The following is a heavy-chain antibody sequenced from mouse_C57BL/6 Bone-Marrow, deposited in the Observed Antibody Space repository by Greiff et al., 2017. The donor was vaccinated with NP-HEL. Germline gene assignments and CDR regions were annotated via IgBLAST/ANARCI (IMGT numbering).Heavy chain of an antibody. CDR1: GFTFSSYA. Sequence: DVKLVESGGGLVKPGGSLKLSCAASGFTFSSYAMSWVRQTPEKRLEWVATISDGGSYTYYPDNVKGRFTISRDNAKNNLYLQMSHLKSEDTAMYYCARDGPTYLDGGFDYWGQGTTLTVSS. CDR3: ARDGPTYLDGGFDY. CDR2: ISDGGSYT. V-gene: IGHV5-4*01. D-gene: IGHD2-10*01. J-gene: IGHJ2*01.